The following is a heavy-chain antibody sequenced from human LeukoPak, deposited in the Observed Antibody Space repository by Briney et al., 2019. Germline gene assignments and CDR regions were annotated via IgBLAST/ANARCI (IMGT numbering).Heavy chain of an antibody. Sequence: SETLSLTCTVSGLSFEHYFWSWIRRPPGKGLEWIGYVYYTGTTDYSPSLKSRLTISADTSKKQFSLKLTSVTAADTAVYYCATHRRSHGSEFWGQGTLVSVSS. V-gene: IGHV4-59*12. D-gene: IGHD3-10*01. J-gene: IGHJ4*02. CDR1: GLSFEHYF. CDR2: VYYTGTT. CDR3: ATHRRSHGSEF.